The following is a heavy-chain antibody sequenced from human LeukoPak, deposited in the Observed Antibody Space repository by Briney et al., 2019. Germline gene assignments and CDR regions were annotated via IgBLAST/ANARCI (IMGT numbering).Heavy chain of an antibody. D-gene: IGHD6-6*01. Sequence: SETLSLTCAVYGGSFSGYYWSWIRLPPGKGLEWIGEINHSGSTNYNPSLKSRVTISVDTSKNQFSLKLSSVTAADTAVYYCARGRIAARRYYYGMDVWGQGTTVTVSS. CDR2: INHSGST. J-gene: IGHJ6*02. V-gene: IGHV4-34*01. CDR3: ARGRIAARRYYYGMDV. CDR1: GGSFSGYY.